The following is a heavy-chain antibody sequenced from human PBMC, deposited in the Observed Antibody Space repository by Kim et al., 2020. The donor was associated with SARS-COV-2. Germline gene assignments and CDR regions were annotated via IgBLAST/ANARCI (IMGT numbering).Heavy chain of an antibody. CDR3: AKETYTSGEFDF. CDR2: MTGSGADT. D-gene: IGHD6-19*01. Sequence: GGSLRLSCVASEFAFSNFAMAWVRQAPGKGLEWLSTMTGSGADTYYANSVKGRFAISRDNSRNTVYLQMSSLRAEDTAVYYCAKETYTSGEFDFWGQGTL. V-gene: IGHV3-23*01. J-gene: IGHJ4*02. CDR1: EFAFSNFA.